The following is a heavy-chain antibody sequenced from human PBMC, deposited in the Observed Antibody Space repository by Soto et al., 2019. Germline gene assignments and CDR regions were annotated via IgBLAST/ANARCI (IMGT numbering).Heavy chain of an antibody. CDR3: ARAQYSNGCYRFDL. D-gene: IGHD2-2*01. Sequence: PGGSLRLSCEASGFTFSGYWMSWVRQAPGKGLEWVADIKHDGSVQYYVDSVKGRFTISRDNAKKLLYLQMNGLRAEDTALYYCARAQYSNGCYRFDLWGQGTLVTVSS. V-gene: IGHV3-7*03. J-gene: IGHJ4*02. CDR2: IKHDGSVQ. CDR1: GFTFSGYW.